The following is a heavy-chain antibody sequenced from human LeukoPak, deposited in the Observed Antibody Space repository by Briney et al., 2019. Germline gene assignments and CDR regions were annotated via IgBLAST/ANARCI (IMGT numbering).Heavy chain of an antibody. V-gene: IGHV3-30*04. CDR2: ISYDGSKK. D-gene: IGHD5-24*01. Sequence: PGGSLRLSCAASGFTFSSYAMHWVRQAPGKGLEWVAVISYDGSKKYYADSVKGRFTISRDDSKNTLYLQMNSLRAEDMALYYCAKDLRDGYNLGMDVWGKGATVTVSS. CDR1: GFTFSSYA. J-gene: IGHJ6*03. CDR3: AKDLRDGYNLGMDV.